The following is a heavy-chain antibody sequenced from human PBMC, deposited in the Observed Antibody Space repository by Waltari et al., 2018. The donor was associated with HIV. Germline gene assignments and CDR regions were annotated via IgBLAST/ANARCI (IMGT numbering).Heavy chain of an antibody. CDR3: ARDSPAFSRGTEELDY. Sequence: QVQLVESGGGVVQPGKSLRLSCAASGFTFSSYAMHWVRQAPGKGLEWVAVIWNDANNQYYADSVQGRFTISRDNSKNTLYLQMNSLRAEDTALYYCARDSPAFSRGTEELDYWGQGTLVTVSS. D-gene: IGHD2-2*01. CDR1: GFTFSSYA. CDR2: IWNDANNQ. J-gene: IGHJ4*02. V-gene: IGHV3-33*01.